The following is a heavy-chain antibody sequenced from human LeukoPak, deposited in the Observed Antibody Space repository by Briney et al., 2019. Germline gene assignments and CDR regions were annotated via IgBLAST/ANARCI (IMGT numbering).Heavy chain of an antibody. V-gene: IGHV3-21*06. CDR1: GFTFSSYS. J-gene: IGHJ4*02. D-gene: IGHD1-26*01. CDR2: ISGSSSYI. Sequence: PGGSLRLSCAASGFTFSSYSMNWVRQAPGKGLEWVSSISGSSSYIYYADSVKGRFTISRDNAKNSLYLQMNSLRAEDTAVYYCALSISGSYTGGLDYWGQGTLVTVSS. CDR3: ALSISGSYTGGLDY.